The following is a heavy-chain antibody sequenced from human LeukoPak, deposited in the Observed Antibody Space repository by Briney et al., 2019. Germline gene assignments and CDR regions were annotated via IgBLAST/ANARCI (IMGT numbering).Heavy chain of an antibody. J-gene: IGHJ4*02. CDR1: GFTFSSYS. V-gene: IGHV3-21*01. Sequence: GGSLRLSCAASGFTFSSYSMNWVRQAPGKGLEWVSSISSSSSYIYYADSVKGRFTISRDNAKNSLYLQMNSLRAEDTAVYYCARGDRVIVVVTAAPDYWGQGTLVTVSS. D-gene: IGHD2-21*02. CDR2: ISSSSSYI. CDR3: ARGDRVIVVVTAAPDY.